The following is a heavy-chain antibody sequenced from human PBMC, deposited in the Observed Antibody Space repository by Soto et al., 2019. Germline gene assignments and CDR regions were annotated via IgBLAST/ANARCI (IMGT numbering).Heavy chain of an antibody. CDR1: GGSIISGGYY. D-gene: IGHD3-22*01. Sequence: SETLSLTCTVSGGSIISGGYYWSLIRQHPGKGLEWIGYIYYSGSTYYNPSLKSRVTISVDTSKNQFSLKLSSVTAADTAVYYCARATQQYDSSGYYVFFDYWGQGTLVTVSS. CDR2: IYYSGST. V-gene: IGHV4-31*03. J-gene: IGHJ4*02. CDR3: ARATQQYDSSGYYVFFDY.